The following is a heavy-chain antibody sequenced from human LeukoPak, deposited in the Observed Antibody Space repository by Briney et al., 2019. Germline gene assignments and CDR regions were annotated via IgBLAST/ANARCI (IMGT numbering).Heavy chain of an antibody. CDR1: GGSFSGYY. V-gene: IGHV4-34*01. D-gene: IGHD6-19*01. CDR2: INHSGGT. CDR3: AVAVAGTTFDY. Sequence: PSETLSLTCAVYGGSFSGYYWSWIRQPPGKGLEWIGEINHSGGTNYNPSLKSRVTMSVDTSKNQFSLKLSSVTAADTAVYYCAVAVAGTTFDYWGQGSLVTVSS. J-gene: IGHJ4*02.